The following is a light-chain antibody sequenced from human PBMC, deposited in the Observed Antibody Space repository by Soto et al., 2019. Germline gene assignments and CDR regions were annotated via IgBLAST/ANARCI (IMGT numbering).Light chain of an antibody. CDR1: QSISSW. V-gene: IGKV1-5*01. CDR2: DVS. CDR3: QQYNSYSRT. Sequence: DIQMTQSPSTLSASVGDRVTITCRASQSISSWLAWYQQKPGKAPKLLIYDVSSLESGVPSRFSGSGSGTEFILTITSLQPDDFATYYCQQYNSYSRTFGQGTKV. J-gene: IGKJ1*01.